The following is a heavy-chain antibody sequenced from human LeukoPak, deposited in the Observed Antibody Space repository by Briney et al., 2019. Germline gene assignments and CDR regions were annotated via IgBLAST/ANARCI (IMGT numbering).Heavy chain of an antibody. CDR2: IYYSGST. CDR1: GGSISSGGYY. D-gene: IGHD6-19*01. J-gene: IGHJ5*02. Sequence: SETLSLTCTVSGGSISSGGYYWSWIRQHPGKGLEWIGYIYYSGSTYYNPSLKSRVTISVDTSKNQFSLKLSSVTAADTAVYYCARDRYSSGWYENWFDPWGQGTLVTVSS. CDR3: ARDRYSSGWYENWFDP. V-gene: IGHV4-31*03.